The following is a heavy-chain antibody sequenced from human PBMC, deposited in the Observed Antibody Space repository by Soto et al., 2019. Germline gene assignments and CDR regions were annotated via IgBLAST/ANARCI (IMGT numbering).Heavy chain of an antibody. V-gene: IGHV7-4-1*01. CDR2: INTNTGNP. CDR1: GYTFTSYA. J-gene: IGHJ6*02. Sequence: QVQLVQSGSELKKPGASVKVSCKASGYTFTSYAMNWVRQAPGQGLEWMGWINTNTGNPTYSQGFTGRFVFSLDTSVSTTYLQIGSLKAEDTAVYYCAKGLKTEDDYGDYYYYYGMDVWGQGTTVTVSS. D-gene: IGHD4-17*01. CDR3: AKGLKTEDDYGDYYYYYGMDV.